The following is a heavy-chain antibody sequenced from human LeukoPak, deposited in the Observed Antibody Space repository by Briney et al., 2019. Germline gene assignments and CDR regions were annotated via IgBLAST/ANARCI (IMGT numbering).Heavy chain of an antibody. D-gene: IGHD1-26*01. V-gene: IGHV1-18*01. J-gene: IGHJ4*02. CDR2: ISVNT. CDR1: GYTLTSYS. CDR3: AREDPSGSFDY. Sequence: ASVKVSCKASGYTLTSYSFSWVRQAPGQGLEWMGWISVNTSYAQHLQGRVTMTTDTSTSTAYMELRSLRSDDTAVYYCAREDPSGSFDYWGQGTLVTVSS.